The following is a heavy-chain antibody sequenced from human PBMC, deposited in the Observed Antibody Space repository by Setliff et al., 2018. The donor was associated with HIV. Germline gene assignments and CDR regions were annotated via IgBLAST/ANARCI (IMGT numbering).Heavy chain of an antibody. Sequence: ASVKVSCKASGYSFTGHYMHWVRQAPGQGLEWMGVINPGGGSTTYAQKFQGRVTMTRDTSTSTVYMELSSLRSQDTAMYYCARGWGGQDSYYYGMDVWGQGTTVTVS. CDR3: ARGWGGQDSYYYGMDV. V-gene: IGHV1-46*01. J-gene: IGHJ6*02. D-gene: IGHD3-16*01. CDR2: INPGGGST. CDR1: GYSFTGHY.